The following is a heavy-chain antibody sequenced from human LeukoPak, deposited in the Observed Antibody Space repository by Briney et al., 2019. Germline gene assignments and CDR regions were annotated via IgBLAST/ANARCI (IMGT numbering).Heavy chain of an antibody. J-gene: IGHJ5*02. CDR2: IWYDGSNK. V-gene: IGHV3-33*08. CDR1: GFTFSNAW. D-gene: IGHD1-26*01. CDR3: ARGSSYSPNWFDP. Sequence: GGSLRLSCAASGFTFSNAWMSWVRQAPGKGLEWVAVIWYDGSNKYYADSVKGRFTISRDNSKNTLYLQMNSLRAEDTAVYYCARGSSYSPNWFDPWGQGTLVTVSS.